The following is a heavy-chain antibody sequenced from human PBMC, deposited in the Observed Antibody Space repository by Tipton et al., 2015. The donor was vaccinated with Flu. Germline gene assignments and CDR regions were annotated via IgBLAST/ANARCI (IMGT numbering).Heavy chain of an antibody. J-gene: IGHJ6*02. CDR2: LSHDGSRK. Sequence: SLRLSCAASGFSFSSFGMHWVRQAPGKGLEWVAALSHDGSRKYYADSVKGRFTISRDNPKNTLFLEMNSLRAEDSAMYYCAKGISTYCSTTRVQGARYCYGLAVWRQGSQVTASS. CDR3: AKGISTYCSTTRVQGARYCYGLAV. CDR1: GFSFSSFG. V-gene: IGHV3-30*18. D-gene: IGHD2-2*01.